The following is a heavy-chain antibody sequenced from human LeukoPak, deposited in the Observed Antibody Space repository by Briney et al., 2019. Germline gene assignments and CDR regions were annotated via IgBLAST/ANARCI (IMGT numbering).Heavy chain of an antibody. J-gene: IGHJ4*02. CDR2: IKQDGSQR. CDR1: GFTFSDYW. CDR3: ARRGGSSSRRSPIDY. Sequence: GGSLRLSCTASGFTFSDYWMTWVCQAPGKGPEWVANIKQDGSQRYYVDSVRGRFTISRDNAKNSLFLQMNGLRAEDTAVYYCARRGGSSSRRSPIDYWGQGTLVTVSS. V-gene: IGHV3-7*01. D-gene: IGHD6-6*01.